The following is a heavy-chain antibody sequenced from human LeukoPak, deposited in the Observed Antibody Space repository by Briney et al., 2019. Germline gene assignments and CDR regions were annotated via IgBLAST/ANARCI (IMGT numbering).Heavy chain of an antibody. CDR3: ARGGPYYYGSGSYRGSAFDI. J-gene: IGHJ3*02. V-gene: IGHV4-59*01. D-gene: IGHD3-10*01. CDR2: IYYSGST. Sequence: SETLSLTCTVSGGSISSYYWSWIRQPPGKGLEWIGYIYYSGSTNYNPSLKSRVTISVDTSKNQFSLKLSSVTAADTAVYYCARGGPYYYGSGSYRGSAFDIWGQGTMVTVSS. CDR1: GGSISSYY.